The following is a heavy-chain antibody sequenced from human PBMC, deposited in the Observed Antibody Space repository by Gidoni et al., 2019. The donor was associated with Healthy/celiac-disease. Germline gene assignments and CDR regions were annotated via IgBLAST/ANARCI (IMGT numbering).Heavy chain of an antibody. CDR3: ARDGYGDYELDY. D-gene: IGHD4-17*01. J-gene: IGHJ4*02. CDR1: GFTFSSYG. V-gene: IGHV3-33*01. Sequence: QVQLVESGGGVVQPGRSLRLSCAASGFTFSSYGMHWVRQAPGKGLEWVAVIWYDGSNKYYADSVKGRFTISRDNSKNTLYLQMNSLRAEDTAVYYCARDGYGDYELDYWGQGTLVTVSS. CDR2: IWYDGSNK.